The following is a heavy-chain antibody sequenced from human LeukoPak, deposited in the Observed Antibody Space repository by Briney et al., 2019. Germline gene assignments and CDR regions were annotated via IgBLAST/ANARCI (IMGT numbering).Heavy chain of an antibody. CDR1: GGSISSAGYY. CDR3: ARTMSYGLLVDY. J-gene: IGHJ4*02. Sequence: SETLSLTCTVSGGSISSAGYYWSWIRQHPGKGLEWIGYIYYSGSTYYNPSLKSRVTISVDTSKNQFSLKLSSVTAADTAVYYCARTMSYGLLVDYWGQGTLVTVSS. CDR2: IYYSGST. V-gene: IGHV4-31*03. D-gene: IGHD1-26*01.